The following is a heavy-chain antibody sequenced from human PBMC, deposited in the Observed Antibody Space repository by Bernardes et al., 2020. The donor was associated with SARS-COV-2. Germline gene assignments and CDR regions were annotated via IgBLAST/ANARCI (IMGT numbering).Heavy chain of an antibody. CDR2: IYYSGST. V-gene: IGHV4-31*03. Sequence: SETLSLTCTVSGGSISSGGYYWSWIRQHPGKGLEWIGYIYYSGSTYYNPSLKSRVTISVDTSKNQFSLKLSSVTAADTAVYYCARAGRYCSSTSCGGGYFDLWGRGTLVTVSS. J-gene: IGHJ2*01. CDR1: GGSISSGGYY. CDR3: ARAGRYCSSTSCGGGYFDL. D-gene: IGHD2-2*01.